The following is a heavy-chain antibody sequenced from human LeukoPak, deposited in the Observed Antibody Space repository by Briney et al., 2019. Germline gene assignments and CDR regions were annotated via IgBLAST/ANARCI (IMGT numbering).Heavy chain of an antibody. Sequence: PSETLSLTCTVSGASITSSNYYWAWIRQPPGKGLEWIGSIYYSGSTYYNPSLKSRVTISVDTSKNQFSLKLRSVTAADTAVYYCARLPYYDILTGLRIDYWGQGTLVTVSS. CDR1: GASITSSNYY. V-gene: IGHV4-39*01. D-gene: IGHD3-9*01. CDR3: ARLPYYDILTGLRIDY. CDR2: IYYSGST. J-gene: IGHJ4*02.